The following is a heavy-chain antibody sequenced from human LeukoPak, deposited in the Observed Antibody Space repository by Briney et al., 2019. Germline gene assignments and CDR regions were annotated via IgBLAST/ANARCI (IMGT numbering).Heavy chain of an antibody. CDR3: ARDAAVAGSHFDY. J-gene: IGHJ4*02. V-gene: IGHV4-31*03. D-gene: IGHD6-19*01. CDR2: IYYSGST. Sequence: SQTLSLTCTVSGGSISSGGYYWSWIRQHPGTGLEWIGYIYYSGSTYYNPSLKSRVTISVDTSKNQFSLKLSSVTAADMAVYYCARDAAVAGSHFDYWGQGTLVTVSS. CDR1: GGSISSGGYY.